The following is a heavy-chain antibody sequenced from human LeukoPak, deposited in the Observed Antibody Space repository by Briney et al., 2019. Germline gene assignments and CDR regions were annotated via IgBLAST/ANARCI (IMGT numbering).Heavy chain of an antibody. J-gene: IGHJ3*02. CDR3: AKKTQFIRGAFDI. CDR2: IRYDGSNK. CDR1: GFTFSSYG. V-gene: IGHV3-30*02. Sequence: GGSLRLSCAASGFTFSSYGMHWVRQAPGKGLEWVAFIRYDGSNKYYADSVKGRFTISRDNSKNTLYLQMNSLRAEDTAVYYCAKKTQFIRGAFDIWGQGTMVTVSS. D-gene: IGHD3-10*01.